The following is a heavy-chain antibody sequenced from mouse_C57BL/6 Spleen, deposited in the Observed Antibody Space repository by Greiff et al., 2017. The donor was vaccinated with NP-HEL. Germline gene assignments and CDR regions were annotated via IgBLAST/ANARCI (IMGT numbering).Heavy chain of an antibody. Sequence: QVHVKQPGAELVKPGASVKLSCKASGYTFTSYWMHWVKQRPGRGLEWIGRIDPNSGGTKYNEKFKSKATLTVDKPSSTAYMQLSSLTSEDSAVYYCARRDRSNYYAMDYWGQGTSVTVSS. J-gene: IGHJ4*01. CDR3: ARRDRSNYYAMDY. V-gene: IGHV1-72*01. CDR2: IDPNSGGT. CDR1: GYTFTSYW.